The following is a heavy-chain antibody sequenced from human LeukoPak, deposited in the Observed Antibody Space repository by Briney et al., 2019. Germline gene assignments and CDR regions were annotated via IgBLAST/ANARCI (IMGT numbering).Heavy chain of an antibody. V-gene: IGHV3-23*01. CDR3: AKDRGCQQLAGSMDV. CDR1: GFTFSSYA. J-gene: IGHJ6*02. CDR2: ISGSGGST. Sequence: PGGSLTLSCTASGFTFSSYAMSWVRQAPGKGLEWVSAISGSGGSTYYADSVKGRFTISRDNSKNTLYLQMNSLRAEDTAVYYCAKDRGCQQLAGSMDVWGQGTTVTVSS. D-gene: IGHD6-13*01.